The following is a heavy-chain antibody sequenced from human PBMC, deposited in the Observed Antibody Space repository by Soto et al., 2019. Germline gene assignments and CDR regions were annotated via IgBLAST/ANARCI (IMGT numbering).Heavy chain of an antibody. D-gene: IGHD2-2*01. CDR3: ASRYAPSEFDH. CDR2: IHNTGGT. Sequence: QLQLQESGPGLVRPSETLSLTCSVSGDSIRSSSYYWGWIRQSPGEGLEWIGNIHNTGGTQYNPSLKSRVTISVDTSKNQFSLKVTSITAADTGVYYCASRYAPSEFDHWGQGSLVTVSS. CDR1: GDSIRSSSYY. J-gene: IGHJ4*02. V-gene: IGHV4-39*01.